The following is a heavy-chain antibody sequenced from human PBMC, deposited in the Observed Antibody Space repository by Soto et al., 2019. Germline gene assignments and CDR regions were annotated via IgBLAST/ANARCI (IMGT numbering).Heavy chain of an antibody. V-gene: IGHV1-3*01. CDR3: ARDKGGYYDTNTFDY. D-gene: IGHD3-22*01. CDR2: INAGNGNT. CDR1: GYAFTSYA. Sequence: ASVKVSCKASGYAFTSYAMHWVRQAPGQRLEWMGWINAGNGNTKYSQKFQGRVTITRDTSASTAYMELSSLRSEDTAVYYCARDKGGYYDTNTFDYWGQGTLVTVSS. J-gene: IGHJ4*02.